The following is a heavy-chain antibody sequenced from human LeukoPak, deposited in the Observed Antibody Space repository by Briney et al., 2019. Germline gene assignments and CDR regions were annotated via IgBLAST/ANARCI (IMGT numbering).Heavy chain of an antibody. V-gene: IGHV1-18*01. CDR2: ISAYNGNA. CDR3: AGELWSGHTSGAFDI. CDR1: GYTFTNYG. Sequence: ASVKVSRKASGYTFTNYGITWVRQAPGQGLEWMGWISAYNGNADYPQTLQGRVTMTTDTSTNTGYMELRYLTSDDTAVYYCAGELWSGHTSGAFDIWGQGTMVTVSS. D-gene: IGHD3-3*01. J-gene: IGHJ3*02.